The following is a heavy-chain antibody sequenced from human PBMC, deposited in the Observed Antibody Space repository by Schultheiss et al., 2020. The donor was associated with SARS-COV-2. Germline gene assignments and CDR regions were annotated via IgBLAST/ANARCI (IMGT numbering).Heavy chain of an antibody. D-gene: IGHD2-8*01. V-gene: IGHV4-31*03. CDR1: GGSISSGGYY. J-gene: IGHJ6*03. CDR2: IYYSGST. Sequence: SETLSLTCTVSGGSISSGGYYWSWIRQHPGKGLEWIGYIYYSGSTYYNPSLKSRVTISVDTSKNQFSLKLRSVTAADTAVYYCARGQEVLIYRRYYYYYMDVWGKGTTVTVSS. CDR3: ARGQEVLIYRRYYYYYMDV.